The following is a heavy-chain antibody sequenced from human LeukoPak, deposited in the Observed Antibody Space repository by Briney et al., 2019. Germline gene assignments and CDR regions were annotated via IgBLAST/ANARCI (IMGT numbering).Heavy chain of an antibody. CDR2: ISAYNGNT. CDR3: AGQTYYYGSGSYYNGREFDY. D-gene: IGHD3-10*01. CDR1: GYTFTSYG. Sequence: GASVKVSCKASGYTFTSYGISWVRQAPGQGLEWMGWISAYNGNTNYAQKLQGRVTMTTDTSTSTAYMELRSLRSDDTAVYYCAGQTYYYGSGSYYNGREFDYWGQGTLVTVSS. V-gene: IGHV1-18*01. J-gene: IGHJ4*02.